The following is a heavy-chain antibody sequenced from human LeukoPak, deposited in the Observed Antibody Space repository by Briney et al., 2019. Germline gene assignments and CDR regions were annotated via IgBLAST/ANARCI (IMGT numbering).Heavy chain of an antibody. CDR1: GFTFSSYW. CDR2: INSDGSST. J-gene: IGHJ4*02. V-gene: IGHV3-74*01. CDR3: ARVRVGTTTFGY. D-gene: IGHD1-26*01. Sequence: GSLRLSCAASGFTFSSYWMHWVRQAPGKGLVWVSRINSDGSSTSYADSVKGRFTISRDNAKNTLYMQMNSLRAEDTAVYYCARVRVGTTTFGYWGQGTLVTVSS.